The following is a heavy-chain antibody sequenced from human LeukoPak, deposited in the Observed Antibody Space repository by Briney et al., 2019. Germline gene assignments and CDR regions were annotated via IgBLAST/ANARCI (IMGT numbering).Heavy chain of an antibody. D-gene: IGHD6-6*01. CDR1: GGSFSGYY. V-gene: IGHV4-34*01. CDR3: ARGRLFVVD. Sequence: SETLSLTCAVYGGSFSGYYWSWIRQPPGKGLEWIGEINHGGSTNYNPSLKSRVTISVDTSKNQFSLKLSSVTAADTAVYYCARGRLFVVDWGQGTLITVSS. CDR2: INHGGST. J-gene: IGHJ4*02.